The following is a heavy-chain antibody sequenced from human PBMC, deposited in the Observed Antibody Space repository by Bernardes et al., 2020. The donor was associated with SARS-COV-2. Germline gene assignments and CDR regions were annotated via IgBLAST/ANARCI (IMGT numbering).Heavy chain of an antibody. Sequence: GGSLRLSCAASGFTFSSYEMNWVRQAPGKGLEWVSYISSSGSTIYYADSVKGRFTISRDNAKNSLYLQMNSLRAEDTAVYYCARDSNTVVTPIYWYFDLWGRGTLVTVSS. J-gene: IGHJ2*01. CDR1: GFTFSSYE. CDR3: ARDSNTVVTPIYWYFDL. CDR2: ISSSGSTI. V-gene: IGHV3-48*03. D-gene: IGHD2-21*02.